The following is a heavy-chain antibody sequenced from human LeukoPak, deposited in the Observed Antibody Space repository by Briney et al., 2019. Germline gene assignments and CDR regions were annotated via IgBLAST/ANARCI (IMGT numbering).Heavy chain of an antibody. CDR2: IYYSGST. Sequence: SETLSLTCTVSGGSISGSSYYWGWIRQPPGKGLEWIGSIYYSGSTYYNPSLKSRVTISVDTSKNQFSLKLSSVTAAGTAVYYCASVEQQLVLHWGQGTLVTVSS. V-gene: IGHV4-39*01. CDR3: ASVEQQLVLH. CDR1: GGSISGSSYY. J-gene: IGHJ4*02. D-gene: IGHD6-13*01.